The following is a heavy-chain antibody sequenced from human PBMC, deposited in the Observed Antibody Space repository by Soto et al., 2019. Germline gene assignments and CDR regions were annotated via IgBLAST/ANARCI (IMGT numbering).Heavy chain of an antibody. D-gene: IGHD3-10*01. J-gene: IGHJ4*02. Sequence: GGSLRLSCAASGFTFSSYAMSWVRQAPGKGLEWVSAISGSGGSTYYADSVKGRFTISRDNSKNTLYLQMNSLRAEDTAVYYCAKVSGNYYGSGSYPYYFDYWGQGTLVTVSS. CDR3: AKVSGNYYGSGSYPYYFDY. V-gene: IGHV3-23*01. CDR1: GFTFSSYA. CDR2: ISGSGGST.